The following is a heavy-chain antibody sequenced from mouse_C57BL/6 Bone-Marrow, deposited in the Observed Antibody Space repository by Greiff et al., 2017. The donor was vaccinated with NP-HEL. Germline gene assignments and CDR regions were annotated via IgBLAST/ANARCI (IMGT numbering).Heavy chain of an antibody. J-gene: IGHJ3*01. Sequence: VQLQQPGAELVKPGASVKLSCKASGYTFTSYWMHWVKQRPGQGLEWIGMIHPNSGSTNYNEKFKSKATLTVDKSSSTAYMQLSSLTSEASAVYDCATYSNWCAYWGQGTLVTVSA. V-gene: IGHV1-64*01. CDR2: IHPNSGST. CDR3: ATYSNWCAY. CDR1: GYTFTSYW. D-gene: IGHD2-5*01.